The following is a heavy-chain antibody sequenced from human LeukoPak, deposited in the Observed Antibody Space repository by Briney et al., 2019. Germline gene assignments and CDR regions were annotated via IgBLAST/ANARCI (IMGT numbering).Heavy chain of an antibody. Sequence: SETLSLTCTVSGGSISSYYWSWIRQPPGKGLEWIGYIYYSGSTNYNPSLKSRVTISVDTSKNQFSLKLSSVTAADTAVYYCARAKYDYGDFYYYGMDVWGQGTTVTVSS. D-gene: IGHD4-17*01. J-gene: IGHJ6*02. V-gene: IGHV4-59*01. CDR1: GGSISSYY. CDR3: ARAKYDYGDFYYYGMDV. CDR2: IYYSGST.